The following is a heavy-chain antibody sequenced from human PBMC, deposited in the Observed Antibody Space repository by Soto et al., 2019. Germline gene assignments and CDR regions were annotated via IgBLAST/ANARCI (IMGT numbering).Heavy chain of an antibody. V-gene: IGHV1-69*13. CDR2: IIPIFGAT. CDR3: TRDWDYYGSGNYIYYGLDV. D-gene: IGHD3-10*01. J-gene: IGHJ6*02. CDR1: GGTFSSCA. Sequence: SVKVSCKASGGTFSSCAFSWVRQAPGQGLDWMGGIIPIFGATNYAQKFRDRVTITADESTSTAYMDLSSLRFEDTAVYYCTRDWDYYGSGNYIYYGLDVWGQGTTVTVSS.